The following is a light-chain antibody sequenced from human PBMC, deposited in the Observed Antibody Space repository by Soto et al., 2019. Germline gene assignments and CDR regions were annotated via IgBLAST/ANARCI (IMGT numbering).Light chain of an antibody. CDR1: QSVSSSY. CDR3: QQYGSSPIT. V-gene: IGKV3-20*01. CDR2: GAS. J-gene: IGKJ5*01. Sequence: EILLTQSPGTLSLSPGERATLSCRASQSVSSSYLAWYQQKPGKAPRLLIYGASSRATGIPDRLSGSGSGTDFTLTIRRLEPEDVAVYYCQQYGSSPITFGQGTRLE.